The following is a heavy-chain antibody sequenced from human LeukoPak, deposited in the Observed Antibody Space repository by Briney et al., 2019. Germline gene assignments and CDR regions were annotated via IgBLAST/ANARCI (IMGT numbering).Heavy chain of an antibody. CDR1: GFTFSDYY. D-gene: IGHD2-21*01. J-gene: IGHJ4*02. Sequence: GGSLRLSCAASGFTFSDYYMNWMRRAPGKGLEWVSYISPSDETILYADSVKGRFTISRDNAKNSLYLQMNSLRAEDTAVYYCARDSPGPYPGYFDYWGQGTLVTVSS. CDR3: ARDSPGPYPGYFDY. CDR2: ISPSDETI. V-gene: IGHV3-11*04.